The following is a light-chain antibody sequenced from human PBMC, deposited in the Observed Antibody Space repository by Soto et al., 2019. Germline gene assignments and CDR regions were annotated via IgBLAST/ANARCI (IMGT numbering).Light chain of an antibody. V-gene: IGKV3-15*01. J-gene: IGKJ3*01. CDR2: YAS. CDR3: QHYSNWPPT. CDR1: QTVHSN. Sequence: EVVMTQSPATLSVSPGERVTLSCRASQTVHSNLAWYQQRPGQAPRLLLSYASTRATGITARFSGSGSGTEFTLTISSLQSEDSGVYYCQHYSNWPPTFGPGTKVEIK.